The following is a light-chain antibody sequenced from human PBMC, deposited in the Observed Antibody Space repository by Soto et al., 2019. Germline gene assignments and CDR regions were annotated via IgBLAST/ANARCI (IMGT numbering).Light chain of an antibody. CDR1: SSDVGDYNY. J-gene: IGLJ3*02. CDR3: CSYAGSYTWV. Sequence: QSALTQPRSVSGSPGQSVTISCTGTSSDVGDYNYVSWYHQHPGKAPKLLIYAVNMRPSGVPDRFSGSKSGNTASLTISGLQAEDEADYSCCSYAGSYTWVFGGGTKVTVL. V-gene: IGLV2-11*01. CDR2: AVN.